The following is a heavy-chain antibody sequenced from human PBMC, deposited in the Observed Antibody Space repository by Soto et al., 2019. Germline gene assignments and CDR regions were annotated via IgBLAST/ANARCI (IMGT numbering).Heavy chain of an antibody. D-gene: IGHD1-7*01. V-gene: IGHV1-18*01. CDR2: INTYNGNT. CDR1: YS. Sequence: YSRSWVQHSPKQGLEWMGWINTYNGNTNHAQKLQGRVTMTTDTSTSTAYMELRSLRSDDTAVYYCARDGVSSTEYTWNYGTYFAYRGNGALVPVSS. J-gene: IGHJ4*01. CDR3: ARDGVSSTEYTWNYGTYFAY.